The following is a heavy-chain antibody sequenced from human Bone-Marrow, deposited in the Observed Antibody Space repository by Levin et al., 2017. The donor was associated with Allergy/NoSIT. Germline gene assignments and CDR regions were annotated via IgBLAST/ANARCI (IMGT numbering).Heavy chain of an antibody. J-gene: IGHJ4*02. CDR2: MYLSGRT. Sequence: HSQTLSLTCAVTGDSISSSQLWSWVRQPPGKGLEWIGEMYLSGRTTYSPSLKSRVTISIDKSRNHFSLNLNSVTAADTAVYYCSRLTDVAGYYYFDDWGQGVLVTVSS. D-gene: IGHD6-19*01. CDR3: SRLTDVAGYYYFDD. CDR1: GDSISSSQL. V-gene: IGHV4-4*02.